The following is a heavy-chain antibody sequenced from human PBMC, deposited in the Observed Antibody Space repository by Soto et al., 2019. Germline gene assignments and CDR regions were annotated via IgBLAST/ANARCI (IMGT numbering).Heavy chain of an antibody. J-gene: IGHJ6*02. Sequence: QVQLVESGGGLVKPGGSLRLSCAASGFSFSDSYMSWVRQAPGKGLEGVAYISGSSGYTGYADSVKGRFTISRDNAKNSLYLQMNSLRVEDTAVYYWARYRGGYGPPAAWGQGTTVNVSS. CDR3: ARYRGGYGPPAA. CDR2: ISGSSGYT. CDR1: GFSFSDSY. D-gene: IGHD1-1*01. V-gene: IGHV3-11*06.